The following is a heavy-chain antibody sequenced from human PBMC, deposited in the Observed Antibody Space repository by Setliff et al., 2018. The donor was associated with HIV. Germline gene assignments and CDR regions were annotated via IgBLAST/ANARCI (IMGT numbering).Heavy chain of an antibody. J-gene: IGHJ3*02. D-gene: IGHD3-22*01. Sequence: PGGSLRLSCAASGFTFTSYAMSWVRQAPGKGLEWVSSISGTGGSTFYADSVKGRFTISRDNSKDTLYLQMNSLTVEDTAVYYCARDPQGYYDSSGYYWGALDIWGQGTMVTVSS. CDR2: ISGTGGST. V-gene: IGHV3-23*01. CDR3: ARDPQGYYDSSGYYWGALDI. CDR1: GFTFTSYA.